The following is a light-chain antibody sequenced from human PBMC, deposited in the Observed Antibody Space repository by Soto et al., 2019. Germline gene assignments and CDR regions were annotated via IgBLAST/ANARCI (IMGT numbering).Light chain of an antibody. J-gene: IGKJ4*01. Sequence: DIQLTQSTSSVSASVVDRFTITFLASQGISSWLAWYQQKLGKAPNLLIYDASTLQSGVPSRFSGSGSGTDFTLTISSLQPEDCTTYYCQQANSFPLTFGGGTKVDIK. CDR3: QQANSFPLT. V-gene: IGKV1D-12*01. CDR2: DAS. CDR1: QGISSW.